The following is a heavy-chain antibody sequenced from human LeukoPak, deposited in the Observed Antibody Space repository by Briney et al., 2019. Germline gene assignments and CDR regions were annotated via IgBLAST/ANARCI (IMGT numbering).Heavy chain of an antibody. D-gene: IGHD4-11*01. Sequence: SETLSLTCTVSGGSISSSSYYWGWIRQPPGKGLEWIGSIYYSGSTYYNPSLKSRVTISVDTSKNQFSLKLSSVTAADTAVYYCARRALGNYDYWGQGTLVTASS. CDR2: IYYSGST. V-gene: IGHV4-39*01. J-gene: IGHJ4*02. CDR3: ARRALGNYDY. CDR1: GGSISSSSYY.